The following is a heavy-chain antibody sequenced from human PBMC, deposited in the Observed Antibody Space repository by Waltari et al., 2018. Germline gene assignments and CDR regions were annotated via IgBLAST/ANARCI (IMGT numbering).Heavy chain of an antibody. CDR1: GFTFGDYA. J-gene: IGHJ6*02. CDR2: IRSKAYGGTT. V-gene: IGHV3-49*04. D-gene: IGHD2-15*01. Sequence: EVQLVESGGGLVQPGRSLRLSCTASGFTFGDYAMSWVRQAPGKGLEWVGFIRSKAYGGTTEYAASVKGRFTISRDDSKSIAYLQMNSLKTEDTAVYYCTRDQLGDIVVRGYYYYGMDVWGQGTTVTVSS. CDR3: TRDQLGDIVVRGYYYYGMDV.